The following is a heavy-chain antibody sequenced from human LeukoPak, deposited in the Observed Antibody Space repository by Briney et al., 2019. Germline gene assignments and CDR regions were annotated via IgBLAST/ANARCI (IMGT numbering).Heavy chain of an antibody. D-gene: IGHD5-24*01. J-gene: IGHJ4*02. V-gene: IGHV4-39*07. CDR3: ARGDGYSPCDY. CDR1: GGSISSSTYY. Sequence: PSETLSLTCTVSGGSISSSTYYWGWIRQPPGKGLEWIGSIYSSGSTYYNPSLKSRVTISVDTSKNQFSLKLSSVTAADTAVYYCARGDGYSPCDYWGQGTLVTVSS. CDR2: IYSSGST.